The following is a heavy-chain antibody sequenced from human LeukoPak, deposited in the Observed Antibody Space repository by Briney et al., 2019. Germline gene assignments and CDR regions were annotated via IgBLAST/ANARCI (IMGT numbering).Heavy chain of an antibody. D-gene: IGHD1-7*01. CDR1: GVTLSPYG. CDR3: AKDWSLTGTFDY. CDR2: ISYEGGTQ. Sequence: GGSLRLSCAASGVTLSPYGMHWVRQAPGKGLEWVAVISYEGGTQHCADSVKGRFIISRDNPRNTLYLQLNSLRAEDTAVYYCAKDWSLTGTFDYWGQGTLVTVSS. V-gene: IGHV3-30*18. J-gene: IGHJ4*02.